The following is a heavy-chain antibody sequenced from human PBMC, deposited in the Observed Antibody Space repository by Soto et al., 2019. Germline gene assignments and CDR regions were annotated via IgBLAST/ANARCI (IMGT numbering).Heavy chain of an antibody. CDR3: ATDLVRLRDVNSADDAFDI. V-gene: IGHV1-24*01. Sequence: ASVKVSCKVSGYTLTELSMHWVRQAPGKGLEWMGGFDPEDGETIYAQKFQGRVTMTEDTSTDTAYMELSSLRSEDTAVYYCATDLVRLRDVNSADDAFDIWGQGTMVTVSS. D-gene: IGHD5-12*01. CDR1: GYTLTELS. CDR2: FDPEDGET. J-gene: IGHJ3*02.